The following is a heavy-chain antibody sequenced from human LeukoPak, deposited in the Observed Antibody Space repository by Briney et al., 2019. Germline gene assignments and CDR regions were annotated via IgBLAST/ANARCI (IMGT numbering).Heavy chain of an antibody. CDR3: TTDMYDFWSGYKFDY. CDR2: IKSKTDGGTT. V-gene: IGHV3-15*01. Sequence: GGSLRLSCAASGFTFSNAWMSWVRQAPGKGLEWGGRIKSKTDGGTTDYAAPVKGRFTISRDDSKNTLYLQMNSLKTEDTAVYYCTTDMYDFWSGYKFDYWGQGTLVTVSS. CDR1: GFTFSNAW. J-gene: IGHJ4*02. D-gene: IGHD3-3*01.